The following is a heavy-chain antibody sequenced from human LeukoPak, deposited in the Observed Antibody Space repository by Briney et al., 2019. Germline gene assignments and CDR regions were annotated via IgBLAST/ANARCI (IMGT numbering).Heavy chain of an antibody. D-gene: IGHD3-16*01. CDR2: ISSSGSTI. CDR3: XXDPRGRGXXNTQDYXFDY. CDR1: GFTFSDYY. Sequence: PGGSLRLSCAASGFTFSDYYMSWIRQAPGKGLEWVSYISSSGSTIYYADSVKGRFTISRDNAKNSLYLQMNSLRAEDTAVYYCXXDPRGRGXXNTQDYXFDYWGQGTLVTVPS. V-gene: IGHV3-11*04. J-gene: IGHJ4*02.